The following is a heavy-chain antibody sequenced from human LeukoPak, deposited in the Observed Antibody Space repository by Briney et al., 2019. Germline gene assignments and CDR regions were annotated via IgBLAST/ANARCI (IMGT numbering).Heavy chain of an antibody. CDR1: GYSFNGYY. CDR2: INPSGGSA. J-gene: IGHJ6*03. CDR3: AREGEIVVYYYMDV. D-gene: IGHD2-2*01. Sequence: ASVKVSCKASGYSFNGYYMHWVRQAPGQGLEWMGIINPSGGSASYAQKFQGRVTMTSDTSTSTVYMELSSLRSEDTAVYYCAREGEIVVYYYMDVWGKGTTVTISS. V-gene: IGHV1-46*02.